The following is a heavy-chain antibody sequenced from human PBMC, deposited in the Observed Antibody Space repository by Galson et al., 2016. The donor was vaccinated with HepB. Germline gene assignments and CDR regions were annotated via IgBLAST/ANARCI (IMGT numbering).Heavy chain of an antibody. CDR1: GFTFGDYA. CDR2: IRGQSFGGIM. J-gene: IGHJ4*02. Sequence: SLRLSCAGSGFTFGDYAINWVRQAPGKGLEWVGFIRGQSFGGIMQYAASVKGRFNISRDDSKSIAYLQMNSLRIEDTAVYYCTRSPSPLFQGVTSMEFWGRGTLMTVSS. V-gene: IGHV3-49*04. D-gene: IGHD2-21*02. CDR3: TRSPSPLFQGVTSMEF.